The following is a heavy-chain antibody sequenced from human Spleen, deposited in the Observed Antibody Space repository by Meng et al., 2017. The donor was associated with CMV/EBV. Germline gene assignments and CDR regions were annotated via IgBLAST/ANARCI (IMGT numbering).Heavy chain of an antibody. CDR2: VYHSGNA. Sequence: SETLSLTCTVSGYSISSGYYWGWIRQPPGKGLEWIGNVYHSGNAYYSPSLKSRVTISVDTSKNQFSLNLNSVTAADTAVYYCARDKVVVVPAALYYYYYGMDVWGQGTTVTVSS. D-gene: IGHD2-2*01. V-gene: IGHV4-38-2*02. J-gene: IGHJ6*02. CDR3: ARDKVVVVPAALYYYYYGMDV. CDR1: GYSISSGYY.